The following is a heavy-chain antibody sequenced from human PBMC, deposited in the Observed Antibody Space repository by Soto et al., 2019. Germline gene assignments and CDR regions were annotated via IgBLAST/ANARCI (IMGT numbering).Heavy chain of an antibody. Sequence: EVQLLESGGGLVQPGGSLRLSCAASGFTFSSYAMSWVRQAPGRGLEWVSAISGSSRSTYHADTVKGRFTTSIGRSQRTLFLQMHSLIAEDTAVYYCAKGSGCHRPYYFDYWGQGTLVNVSS. J-gene: IGHJ4*02. V-gene: IGHV3-23*01. CDR1: GFTFSSYA. CDR2: ISGSSRST. CDR3: AKGSGCHRPYYFDY. D-gene: IGHD2-15*01.